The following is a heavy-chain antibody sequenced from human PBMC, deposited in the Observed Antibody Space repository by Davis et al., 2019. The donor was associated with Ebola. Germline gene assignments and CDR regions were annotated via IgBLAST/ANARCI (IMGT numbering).Heavy chain of an antibody. J-gene: IGHJ4*02. D-gene: IGHD6-13*01. V-gene: IGHV3-21*01. CDR1: GFTFSSYS. Sequence: GESLKISCAASGFTFSSYSMNWVRQAPGKGLEWVSSISSSSSYIYYADSVKGRFTISRDNAKNSLYLQMNSLRAEDTAVYYCARDLFGGVYSSSWYYFDYWGQGTLVTVSS. CDR2: ISSSSSYI. CDR3: ARDLFGGVYSSSWYYFDY.